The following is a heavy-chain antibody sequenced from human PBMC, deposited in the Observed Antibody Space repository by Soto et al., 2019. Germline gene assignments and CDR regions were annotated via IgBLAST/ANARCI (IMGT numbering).Heavy chain of an antibody. J-gene: IGHJ4*02. CDR2: IIPILGIA. V-gene: IGHV1-69*08. CDR1: GGTFSSYT. D-gene: IGHD3-10*01. CDR3: AREEYDYSSGAFFDY. Sequence: QVQLVQSGAEVKKPGSSVKVSCKASGGTFSSYTISWVRQAPGQGLEWMGRIIPILGIANYAQKSQGRVTMTADKATSTAYMELSSLRSEDTAVYYCAREEYDYSSGAFFDYWGQGTLVTVSS.